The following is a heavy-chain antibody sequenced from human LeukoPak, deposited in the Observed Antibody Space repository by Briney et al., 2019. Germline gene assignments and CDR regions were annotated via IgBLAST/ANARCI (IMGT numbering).Heavy chain of an antibody. CDR3: ARVSYYDSSGYYFLSYVDY. CDR2: ISYDGRNK. Sequence: GGSLRLSCAASGFTFNNYGMHWVRQAPGKGLEWVAVISYDGRNKHYPDSVRGRFTISRDNSKNTLYLQMNSLGAEDTAVYYCARVSYYDSSGYYFLSYVDYWGQGTLVTVSS. J-gene: IGHJ4*02. V-gene: IGHV3-30*03. D-gene: IGHD3-22*01. CDR1: GFTFNNYG.